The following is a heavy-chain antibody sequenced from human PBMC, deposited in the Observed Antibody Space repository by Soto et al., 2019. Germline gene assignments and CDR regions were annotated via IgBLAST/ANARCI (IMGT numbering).Heavy chain of an antibody. CDR2: IYSGGST. CDR3: ARDRGLGTGSLANYYYYGMDV. CDR1: GFTVSSNY. V-gene: IGHV3-53*02. J-gene: IGHJ6*02. Sequence: EVQLVETGGGLIQPGGSLRLSCAASGFTVSSNYMSWVRQAPGKGLEWVSVIYSGGSTYYADSVKGRFTISRDNSKNTLYLQMNGLRAEDTAVYYCARDRGLGTGSLANYYYYGMDVWGQGTTVTVSS. D-gene: IGHD3-10*01.